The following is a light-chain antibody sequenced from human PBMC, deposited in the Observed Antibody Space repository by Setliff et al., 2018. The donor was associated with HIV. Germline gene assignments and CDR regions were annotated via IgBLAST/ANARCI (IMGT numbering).Light chain of an antibody. CDR2: DNN. Sequence: SVLTQPPSVSAAPGQKVTISCSGSSSNIGNNFVSWYQHLPGTAPKVLIYDNNKRPSGIPDRFSGSKSGTSATLGITGLQTGDEADYYCGTWDSSLSVYVFGTGTKVTVL. CDR3: GTWDSSLSVYV. V-gene: IGLV1-51*01. CDR1: SSNIGNNF. J-gene: IGLJ1*01.